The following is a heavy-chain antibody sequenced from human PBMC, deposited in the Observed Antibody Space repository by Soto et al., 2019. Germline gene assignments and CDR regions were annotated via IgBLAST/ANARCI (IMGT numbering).Heavy chain of an antibody. CDR2: ITPNSGGI. D-gene: IGHD1-26*01. CDR3: ARVGLLVGAWYFFDY. CDR1: GYTFTDYY. Sequence: ASVKVSCKASGYTFTDYYLHWVRQAPGQGLEWMGWITPNSGGINYAQKFQGRVTMTRDTSISTVYMHLSRLRSDDTAVYYCARVGLLVGAWYFFDYWGQGTLVTVPQ. V-gene: IGHV1-2*02. J-gene: IGHJ4*02.